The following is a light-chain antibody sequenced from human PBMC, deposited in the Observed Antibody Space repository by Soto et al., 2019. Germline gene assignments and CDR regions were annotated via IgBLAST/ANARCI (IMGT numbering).Light chain of an antibody. J-gene: IGKJ5*01. CDR2: GTS. CDR1: QSGSSTY. CDR3: QQYGSPPIT. Sequence: EVVLTQSPSTLPLSPGERATLSCRASQSGSSTYLAWYQPQPGPAPRPPRSGTSNRATGTPDRFSGSGAGTDFTLTIIRLEPEDFAVDYCQQYGSPPITFGQGTRLEIK. V-gene: IGKV3-20*01.